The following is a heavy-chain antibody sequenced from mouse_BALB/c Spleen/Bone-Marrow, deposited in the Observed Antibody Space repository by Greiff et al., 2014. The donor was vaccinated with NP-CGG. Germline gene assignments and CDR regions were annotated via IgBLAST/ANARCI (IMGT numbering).Heavy chain of an antibody. CDR3: ARGNYYDYDYFDY. CDR2: INPYSDGT. J-gene: IGHJ2*01. Sequence: EVQLVESGPELVKPGASVKMSCKASGYTFTSYVMHWVKQKPGQGLEWIGYINPYSDGTTYNEKFKGKATLTSDKSSSTAYMELSSLTSEDSAVYYCARGNYYDYDYFDYWGQGTTLTVSS. V-gene: IGHV1-14*01. CDR1: GYTFTSYV. D-gene: IGHD2-4*01.